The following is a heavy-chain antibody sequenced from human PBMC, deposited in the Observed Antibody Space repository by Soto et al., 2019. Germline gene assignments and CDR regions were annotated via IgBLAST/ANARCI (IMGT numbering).Heavy chain of an antibody. Sequence: PSETLSLTCTVSCGSISSRSYYWGWIRQPPGKGLEWIGSIYYSGNAYYNPSLKSRVAVSVDTSKNQFSLKVTSVTATDTAVYYCARHKDTSSRYLLPDFWGQGALVTVSS. CDR2: IYYSGNA. CDR1: CGSISSRSYY. V-gene: IGHV4-39*01. J-gene: IGHJ4*02. CDR3: ARHKDTSSRYLLPDF. D-gene: IGHD6-13*01.